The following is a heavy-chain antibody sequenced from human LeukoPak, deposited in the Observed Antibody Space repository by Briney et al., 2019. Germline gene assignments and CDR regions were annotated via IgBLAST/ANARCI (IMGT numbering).Heavy chain of an antibody. D-gene: IGHD1-26*01. CDR2: IPHSGNT. CDR3: ARGEIGNYLDYFDS. J-gene: IGHJ4*02. V-gene: IGHV4-30-2*01. Sequence: SETLSLTCTVSGGSINSGDYYWSWIRQPPGKGLEWIGYIPHSGNTYHNPSLKSRVTISLDKSKNQFSLRLNSVTAADTAVYFCARGEIGNYLDYFDSWGQGTLVTVSS. CDR1: GGSINSGDYY.